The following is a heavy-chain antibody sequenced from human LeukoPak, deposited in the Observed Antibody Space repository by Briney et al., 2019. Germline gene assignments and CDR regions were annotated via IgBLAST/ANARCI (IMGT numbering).Heavy chain of an antibody. V-gene: IGHV3-74*01. CDR1: GFTLSNYW. D-gene: IGHD2-15*01. CDR3: TRGSGFCSGGSCYPQNDY. CDR2: MNSDGKNI. Sequence: PGGSLRLSCVASGFTLSNYWMHWVRQAPGKGLVWVSRMNSDGKNIVYADSVKGRFTISRDNAKNTLYLQMNSLRAEDTAMYYCTRGSGFCSGGSCYPQNDYWGQGTLVTVSS. J-gene: IGHJ4*02.